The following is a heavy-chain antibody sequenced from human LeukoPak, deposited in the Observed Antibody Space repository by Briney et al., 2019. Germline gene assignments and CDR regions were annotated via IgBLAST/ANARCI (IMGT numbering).Heavy chain of an antibody. D-gene: IGHD2-2*01. CDR2: ISSSSSYI. V-gene: IGHV3-21*01. CDR1: GFTFSSYS. CDR3: ARGLPAHNWFDP. Sequence: GGSLRLSCAASGFTFSSYSMNWVRQAPGKGLEWVSSISSSSSYIYYADSVKGRFTISGDNAKNSLYLQMNSLRAEDTAVYYCARGLPAHNWFDPWGQGTLVTVSS. J-gene: IGHJ5*02.